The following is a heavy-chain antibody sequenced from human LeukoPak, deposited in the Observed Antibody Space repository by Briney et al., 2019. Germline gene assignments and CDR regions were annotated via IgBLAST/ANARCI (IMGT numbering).Heavy chain of an antibody. V-gene: IGHV3-23*01. CDR2: ISGGGGST. D-gene: IGHD6-19*01. J-gene: IGHJ4*02. CDR1: GFTFSSSA. CDR3: GRRAYSSGWYYFDY. Sequence: GGSLRLSCAASGFTFSSSAMSWVRQAPGNGLEWVSAISGGGGSTFYADSVKGRFTISRDNSKNTLYLQMNSLRAEDTAVYYCGRRAYSSGWYYFDYWGQGTLVTVSS.